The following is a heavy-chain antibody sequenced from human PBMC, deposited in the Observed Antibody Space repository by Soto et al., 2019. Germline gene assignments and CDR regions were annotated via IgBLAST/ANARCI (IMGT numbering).Heavy chain of an antibody. Sequence: VASVKVSCKASGYTFTSYGISWVRQAPGQGLEWMGWISAYNGNTNYAQKLQGRVTMTTDTSTSTAYMELRSLRSDDTAVYYCARTGGFMVRGVIILNWFDSWGQGTLVTVSS. V-gene: IGHV1-18*01. D-gene: IGHD3-10*01. CDR3: ARTGGFMVRGVIILNWFDS. CDR2: ISAYNGNT. CDR1: GYTFTSYG. J-gene: IGHJ5*01.